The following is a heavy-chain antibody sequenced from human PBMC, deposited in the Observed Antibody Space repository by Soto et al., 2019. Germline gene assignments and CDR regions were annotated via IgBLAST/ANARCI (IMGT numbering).Heavy chain of an antibody. CDR3: ARDLTTHDF. Sequence: EVHLLDSGGGLVQPGGSLKLSCVGSGFTFSRHAMTLVRKAPGKGLEWVSTLGTIGAFYVDSVKGRFNISRDDSKNTAHIQMNGLRAEDSAIYYCARDLTTHDFWGQGTVVTVSS. CDR1: GFTFSRHA. CDR2: LGTIGA. V-gene: IGHV3-23*01. J-gene: IGHJ4*02.